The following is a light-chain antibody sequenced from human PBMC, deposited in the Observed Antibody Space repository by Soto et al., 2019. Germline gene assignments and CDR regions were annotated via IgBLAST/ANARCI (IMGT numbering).Light chain of an antibody. Sequence: DIVMTQSPDSLAVSLGERATINCKSSQSVLHSSNNENYLAWYQQKPGHPPKLLIYWASTRESGVPDRFSGSGSGTDFTLTISSLQAEDVAVYYCQQYYSPSYTFGQGTKLEIK. V-gene: IGKV4-1*01. CDR3: QQYYSPSYT. CDR2: WAS. J-gene: IGKJ2*01. CDR1: QSVLHSSNNENY.